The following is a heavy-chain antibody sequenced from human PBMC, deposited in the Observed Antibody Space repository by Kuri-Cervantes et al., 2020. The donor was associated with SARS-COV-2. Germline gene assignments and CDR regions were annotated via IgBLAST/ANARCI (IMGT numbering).Heavy chain of an antibody. CDR1: GFSFSAYG. Sequence: GESLKISCAASGFSFSAYGMYWVRQAPGKGLEWVAFIEYDGSSKYYADSVTGRFTVSRDNSKNTLYLQMNSLRAEDTAVYYCAKDLPGSSAADVYWGQGTLVTVSS. V-gene: IGHV3-30*02. CDR2: IEYDGSSK. J-gene: IGHJ4*02. CDR3: AKDLPGSSAADVY. D-gene: IGHD6-13*01.